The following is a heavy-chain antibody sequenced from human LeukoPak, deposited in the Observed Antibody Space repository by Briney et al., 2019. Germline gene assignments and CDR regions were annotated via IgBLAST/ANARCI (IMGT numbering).Heavy chain of an antibody. CDR3: ARWDYDILTGYYGSDY. D-gene: IGHD3-9*01. Sequence: GPVKVSCKASGYTFTGYYMHWVRQAPGQGLGWMGWINPNSGGTNYAQKFQGRVTMTRDTSISTAYMELSRLRSDDTAVYYCARWDYDILTGYYGSDYWGQGTLVTVSS. V-gene: IGHV1-2*02. CDR1: GYTFTGYY. J-gene: IGHJ4*02. CDR2: INPNSGGT.